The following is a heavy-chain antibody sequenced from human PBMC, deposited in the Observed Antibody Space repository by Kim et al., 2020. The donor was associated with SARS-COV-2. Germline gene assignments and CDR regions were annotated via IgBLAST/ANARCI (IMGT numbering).Heavy chain of an antibody. CDR1: RFTFSNYW. V-gene: IGHV3-7*03. CDR2: VKQDGSEN. Sequence: GGSLRLSCVASRFTFSNYWMSWVRQAPGKGLEWVANVKQDGSENYYVDSLKGRFTISRDNAKNSLYLQMNSLRAEDTAVYYCARDKDYGSGSRSIGVFDIRGQGTMVTVSS. D-gene: IGHD3-10*01. CDR3: ARDKDYGSGSRSIGVFDI. J-gene: IGHJ3*02.